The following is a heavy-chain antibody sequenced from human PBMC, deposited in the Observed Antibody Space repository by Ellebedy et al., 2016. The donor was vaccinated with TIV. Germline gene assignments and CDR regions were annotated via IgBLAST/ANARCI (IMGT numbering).Heavy chain of an antibody. D-gene: IGHD6-19*01. V-gene: IGHV1-69*04. Sequence: ASVKVSCKASGGTFSSYGIHWVRQAPGQGLEWLGRFIPLLGMTNYAQRFQGRVTITADNLMSTGFLELSSLRFEDTAVYYCARDRDRSGWLDYWGQGTLVTVSS. CDR1: GGTFSSYG. CDR3: ARDRDRSGWLDY. CDR2: FIPLLGMT. J-gene: IGHJ4*02.